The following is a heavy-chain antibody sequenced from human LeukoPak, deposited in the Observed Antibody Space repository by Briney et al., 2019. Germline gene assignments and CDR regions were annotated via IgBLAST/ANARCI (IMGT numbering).Heavy chain of an antibody. J-gene: IGHJ3*02. CDR2: ISSSDSTI. CDR3: ARDLLRLRAFDI. CDR1: GFTVSSNY. Sequence: GGSLRLSCAASGFTVSSNYMSWIRQAPGKGLEWVSYISSSDSTIYYADSVKGRFTISRDNAKNSLYLQMNSLRAEDTAVYYCARDLLRLRAFDIWGQGTMVTVSS. D-gene: IGHD3-3*01. V-gene: IGHV3-11*04.